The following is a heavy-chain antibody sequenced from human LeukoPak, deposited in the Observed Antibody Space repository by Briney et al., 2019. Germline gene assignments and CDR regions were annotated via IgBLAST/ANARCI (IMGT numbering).Heavy chain of an antibody. D-gene: IGHD3-10*01. CDR3: ARLRGRLRLTDVFEL. Sequence: SETLSLTCAVYGGSFSGYYWSWIRQPPGKGLEWIGEINHSGSTNYNPSLKSRVTISADTSKNQFSLNLTSVTAADTAVYYCARLRGRLRLTDVFELWGQGTSVTVSS. CDR2: INHSGST. CDR1: GGSFSGYY. J-gene: IGHJ3*01. V-gene: IGHV4-34*01.